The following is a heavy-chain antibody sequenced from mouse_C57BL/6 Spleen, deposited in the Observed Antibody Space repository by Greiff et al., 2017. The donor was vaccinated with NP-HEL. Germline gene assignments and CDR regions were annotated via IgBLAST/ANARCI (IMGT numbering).Heavy chain of an antibody. Sequence: QVQLQQPGAELVMPGASVKLSCKASGYTFTSYWMHWVKQRPGQGLEWIGEIDPSDSYTTYNQKFKGKSTLTVDKSSSTAYMQLSSLTSEDAAVYYCARGGANWADYWGQGTTLTVSS. V-gene: IGHV1-69*01. CDR3: ARGGANWADY. CDR1: GYTFTSYW. D-gene: IGHD4-1*01. CDR2: IDPSDSYT. J-gene: IGHJ2*01.